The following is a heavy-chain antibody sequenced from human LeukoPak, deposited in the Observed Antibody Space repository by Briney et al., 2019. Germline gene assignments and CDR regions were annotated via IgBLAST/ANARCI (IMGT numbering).Heavy chain of an antibody. CDR1: GFTFSSYE. J-gene: IGHJ4*02. CDR2: ISSSGSTI. D-gene: IGHD2-2*01. V-gene: IGHV3-48*03. CDR3: AKSRIVVVPADFDY. Sequence: GGSLRLSCAASGFTFSSYEMNWVRQAPGKGLEWVSYISSSGSTIYYADSVKGRFTISRDNAKNSLYLQMNSLRAEDTAVYYCAKSRIVVVPADFDYWGQGTLVTVSS.